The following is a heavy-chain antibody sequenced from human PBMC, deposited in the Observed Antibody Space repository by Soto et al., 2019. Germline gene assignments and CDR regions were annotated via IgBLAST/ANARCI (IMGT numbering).Heavy chain of an antibody. V-gene: IGHV4-34*01. CDR1: GGSFSGYY. Sequence: SETLSLTCAVYGGSFSGYYWSWIRQPPGKGLEWIGEINHSGSTNYSPSLKSRVTISVDTSKNQFSLKLSSVTAADTAVYYCARGGSNSSWDVPGGFYFWGRGTLVTGSS. D-gene: IGHD6-13*01. CDR3: ARGGSNSSWDVPGGFYF. J-gene: IGHJ1*01. CDR2: INHSGST.